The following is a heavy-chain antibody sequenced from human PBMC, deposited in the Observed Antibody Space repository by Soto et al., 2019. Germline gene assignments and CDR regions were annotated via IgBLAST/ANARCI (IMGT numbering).Heavy chain of an antibody. CDR1: GFTFSSYA. J-gene: IGHJ5*02. CDR3: ASPYDYIWGSYRGNNWFDP. D-gene: IGHD3-16*02. Sequence: GGSLRLSCAASGFTFSSYAMSWVRQAPGKGLEWVSAISGSGGSTYYADSVKGRFTISRDNSKNTLYLQMNSLRAEDTAVYYCASPYDYIWGSYRGNNWFDPWGQGTLVTVSS. CDR2: ISGSGGST. V-gene: IGHV3-23*01.